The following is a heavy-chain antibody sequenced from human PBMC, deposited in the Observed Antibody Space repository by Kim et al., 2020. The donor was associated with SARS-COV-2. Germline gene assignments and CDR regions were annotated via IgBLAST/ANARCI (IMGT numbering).Heavy chain of an antibody. J-gene: IGHJ6*03. CDR2: IDWDDDK. CDR3: ARIRGTGTTRSQSYSYYMDV. V-gene: IGHV2-70*11. D-gene: IGHD1-7*01. Sequence: SGPTLVNPTQTLTLTCIFSGFSLFTRGMCVTWIRQSPGKALEWLARIDWDDDKYYNTSLKTRLTISKDTSKNQVVLTMTNMDPVDTATYYCARIRGTGTTRSQSYSYYMDVWGKGTTVTVSS. CDR1: GFSLFTRGMC.